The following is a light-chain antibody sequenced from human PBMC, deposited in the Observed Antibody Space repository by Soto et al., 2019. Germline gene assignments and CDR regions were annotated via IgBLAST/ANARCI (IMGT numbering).Light chain of an antibody. J-gene: IGKJ5*01. CDR2: GAS. V-gene: IGKV3-20*01. CDR3: QQYGSSST. CDR1: QSVSSSY. Sequence: IVMTQSPGTLSLSPGERATLSCGASQSVSSSYLAWYQKKPGQAPRLLIYGASRRPTGIPDRFSGSGSGTDFTLTISRLEPEDFAVYYCQQYGSSSTFGQGTRLEIK.